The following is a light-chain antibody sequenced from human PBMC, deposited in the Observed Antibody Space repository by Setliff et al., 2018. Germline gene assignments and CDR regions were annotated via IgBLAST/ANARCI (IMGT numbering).Light chain of an antibody. Sequence: QSVLAQPASVSGSPGQSITISCTGTSTDVGGYNYVSWYQQHPGKAPKLMIYDVIQRPSGVSNRFSGSKSGNTASLTISGFQAEDAADYYCCSFTTSSTYVFGSGTKVTVL. CDR1: STDVGGYNY. J-gene: IGLJ1*01. CDR3: CSFTTSSTYV. V-gene: IGLV2-14*03. CDR2: DVI.